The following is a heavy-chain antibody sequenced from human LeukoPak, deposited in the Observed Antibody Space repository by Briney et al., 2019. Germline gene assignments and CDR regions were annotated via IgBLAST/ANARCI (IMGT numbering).Heavy chain of an antibody. Sequence: GASLKISCKGSGYRFTSDWIGWVRRMPGKGLEWMGIIYPGDSDTRYSPSFQGQVTISADKSVNTAYLQWSSLKASDTAMYYCARLSGRVVCSAGSCYIDSWGQGTLVTVSS. V-gene: IGHV5-51*01. CDR3: ARLSGRVVCSAGSCYIDS. CDR1: GYRFTSDW. CDR2: IYPGDSDT. J-gene: IGHJ4*02. D-gene: IGHD2-15*01.